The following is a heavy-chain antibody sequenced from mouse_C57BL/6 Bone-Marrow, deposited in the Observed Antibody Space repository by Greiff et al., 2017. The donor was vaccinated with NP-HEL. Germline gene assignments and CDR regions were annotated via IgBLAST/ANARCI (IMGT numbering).Heavy chain of an antibody. CDR3: VGSNFL. V-gene: IGHV10-1*01. Sequence: DAGGGLVQPKGSLKLSCAASGFSCNTYAMNWVRQAPGKGLEWVARIRSKSNNYATYYADSVKDRFTISRDDSESMLYLQMNNLKTEDTAMYYCVGSNFLWGQGTTLTVSS. D-gene: IGHD2-5*01. CDR2: IRSKSNNYAT. CDR1: GFSCNTYA. J-gene: IGHJ2*01.